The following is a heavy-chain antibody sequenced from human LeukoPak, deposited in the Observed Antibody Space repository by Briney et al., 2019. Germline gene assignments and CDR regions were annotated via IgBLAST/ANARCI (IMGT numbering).Heavy chain of an antibody. CDR3: ARAIEDYFDY. CDR2: ISAYNGNT. J-gene: IGHJ4*02. Sequence: ASVKVSCKASGGTFSSYAISWVRQAPGQGLEWMGWISAYNGNTNYAQKLQGRVTMTTDTSTSTAYMELRSLRSDDTAVYYCARAIEDYFDYWGQGTLVTVSS. CDR1: GGTFSSYA. V-gene: IGHV1-18*01.